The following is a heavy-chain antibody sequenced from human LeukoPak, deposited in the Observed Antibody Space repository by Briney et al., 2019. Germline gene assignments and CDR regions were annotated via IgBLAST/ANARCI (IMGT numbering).Heavy chain of an antibody. CDR3: AKDGAVPYYFDC. CDR2: ISGGGFYT. CDR1: GFTFSNYA. Sequence: GGSLRLSCAASGFTFSNYAMSWVRQAPGKGLEWVSAISGGGFYTYYADSVKGRFTISRDNSKNTLSLQMNSLRVEDTAVYYCAKDGAVPYYFDCWGQGTLVTVSS. J-gene: IGHJ4*02. V-gene: IGHV3-23*01. D-gene: IGHD2-2*01.